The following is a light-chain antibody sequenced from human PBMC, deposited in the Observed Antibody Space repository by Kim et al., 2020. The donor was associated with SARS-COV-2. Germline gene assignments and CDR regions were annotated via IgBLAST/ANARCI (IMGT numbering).Light chain of an antibody. J-gene: IGKJ1*01. CDR2: AAS. Sequence: SSGRDRVTISCRASQGIRNYLAWYQHKPGKVPDLLIYAASTLQSGGPARFSGSGSGTDFTLTISSLQPEDVATYYCQRYYNAPWTFGQGTKVDIK. CDR3: QRYYNAPWT. V-gene: IGKV1-27*01. CDR1: QGIRNY.